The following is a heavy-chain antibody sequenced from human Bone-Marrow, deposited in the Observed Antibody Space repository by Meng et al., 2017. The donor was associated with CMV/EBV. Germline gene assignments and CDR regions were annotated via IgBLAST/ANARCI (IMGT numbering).Heavy chain of an antibody. J-gene: IGHJ4*02. CDR3: ARECGGDCYPDY. CDR1: GDSCASYW. D-gene: IGHD2-21*02. V-gene: IGHV5-10-1*01. CDR2: IDASDSDA. Sequence: CTGSGDSCASYWISCVRQVPGKGLEWMGRIDASDSDANYSPSVQGNVTISADRSICTAYLQWSSLRASDTAMYYCARECGGDCYPDYWGQGTLVTVSS.